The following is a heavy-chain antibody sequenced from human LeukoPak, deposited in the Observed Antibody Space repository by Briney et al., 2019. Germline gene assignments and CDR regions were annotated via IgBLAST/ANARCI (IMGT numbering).Heavy chain of an antibody. Sequence: PGGSLRLSCAASGFTFSCYAMSWVRQAAGKGLEWVSAVSGSGVSTYYADSVKGRFTISRDNSKNTLYLQMNSLRAEDTAVYYCASRNYYDSSGYYYYYFDYWGQGTLVTVSS. D-gene: IGHD3-22*01. V-gene: IGHV3-23*01. CDR1: GFTFSCYA. CDR2: VSGSGVST. J-gene: IGHJ4*02. CDR3: ASRNYYDSSGYYYYYFDY.